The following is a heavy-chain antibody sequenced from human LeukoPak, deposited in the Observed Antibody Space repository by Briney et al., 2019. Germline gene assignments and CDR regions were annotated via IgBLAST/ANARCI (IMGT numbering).Heavy chain of an antibody. CDR1: GFTFSSYS. D-gene: IGHD2-2*01. CDR3: ARANRPDTEYQPHPGAFDI. Sequence: PGGSPRLSCAASGFTFSSYSMNWVRQAPGRGLEWVSYISSSSSTIYYVDSVKGRFTISRDNAKNSLYLQMNSLRAEDTAVYYCARANRPDTEYQPHPGAFDIWGHGTMVTVSS. V-gene: IGHV3-48*01. J-gene: IGHJ3*02. CDR2: ISSSSSTI.